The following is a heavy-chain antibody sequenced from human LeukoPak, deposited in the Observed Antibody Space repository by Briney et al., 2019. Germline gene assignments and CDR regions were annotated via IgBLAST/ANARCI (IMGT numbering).Heavy chain of an antibody. CDR1: GGSFSPYY. CDR2: IDHRGDT. V-gene: IGHV4-34*01. CDR3: ARGATISETGYFDF. D-gene: IGHD5-24*01. Sequence: PSETLSLTCAVYGGSFSPYYWSWIRQSPRKGLEWIAEIDHRGDTNYNPSVKSRVTISIDTSKNQFSLKVRSLSAADTAVYYCARGATISETGYFDFWGQGTLVTVSS. J-gene: IGHJ4*03.